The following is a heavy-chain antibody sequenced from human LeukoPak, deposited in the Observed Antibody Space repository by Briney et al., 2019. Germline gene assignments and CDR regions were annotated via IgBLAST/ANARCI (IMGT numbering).Heavy chain of an antibody. V-gene: IGHV4-59*01. CDR3: ARGPSVTSIGGP. D-gene: IGHD4-17*01. Sequence: PSETLSLTCTVSGGSISHYYWSWIRQPPKKGLERIGYTYYGGSTKFNPSLKSRVAISVDTSKKQFSLNLTSVTAADTAVYYCARGPSVTSIGGPWGQGTLVTVSA. CDR1: GGSISHYY. J-gene: IGHJ5*02. CDR2: TYYGGST.